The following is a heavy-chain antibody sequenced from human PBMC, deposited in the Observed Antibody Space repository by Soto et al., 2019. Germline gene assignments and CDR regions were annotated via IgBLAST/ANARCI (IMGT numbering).Heavy chain of an antibody. Sequence: PGITLRLSCAASVYTYSSYSMNWVRPAPGKALRGDSSISSSSSYIYYADSVKGRFTISRDNAKNSLYLQMNSLRAEDTAVYYCARDAYCGGDCYFAFDYWGQGTLVTVSS. CDR3: ARDAYCGGDCYFAFDY. J-gene: IGHJ4*02. D-gene: IGHD2-21*01. CDR2: ISSSSSYI. V-gene: IGHV3-21*01. CDR1: VYTYSSYS.